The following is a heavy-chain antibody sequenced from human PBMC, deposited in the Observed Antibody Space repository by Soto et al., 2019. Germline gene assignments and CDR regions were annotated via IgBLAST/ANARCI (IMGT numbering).Heavy chain of an antibody. CDR1: GGTFSSYA. CDR3: ARVREMATRFLGDDAFDI. CDR2: IIPIFGTA. Sequence: QVQLVQSGAEVKKPGSSVKVSCKASGGTFSSYAISWVRQAPGQGLEWMGGIIPIFGTANYAQKFQGRVTISADESTSTVYMELRSLRSEDTAVYYCARVREMATRFLGDDAFDIWGQGTMVTVSS. D-gene: IGHD5-12*01. J-gene: IGHJ3*02. V-gene: IGHV1-69*01.